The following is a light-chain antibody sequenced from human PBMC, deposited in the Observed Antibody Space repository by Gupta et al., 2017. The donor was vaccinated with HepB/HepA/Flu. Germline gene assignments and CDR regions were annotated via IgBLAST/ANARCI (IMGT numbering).Light chain of an antibody. CDR1: QSSSCF. CDR2: DAS. CDR3: QRRSSWPPLT. J-gene: IGKJ4*01. Sequence: PASLPLSPGEGATLSCTASQSSSCFLAWYQRQPGQATRLLIYDASNRAAGIAARFSGSGSGTDFTLTFSSLEPEDVAVYCCQRRSSWPPLTFGGGTKVEIK. V-gene: IGKV3-11*01.